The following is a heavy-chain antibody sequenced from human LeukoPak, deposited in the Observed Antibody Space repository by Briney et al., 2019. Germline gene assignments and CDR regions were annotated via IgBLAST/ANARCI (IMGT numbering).Heavy chain of an antibody. J-gene: IGHJ4*02. CDR3: ARGVVVTRRGPRYYFDY. Sequence: GGSLRLSCVASGFRYSHYGMNWVRQAPGKGLEWVSGITSDSRGIYYADSVKGRFTIYRDNSKMTLYLQMNSLRVEDTAVYYCARGVVVTRRGPRYYFDYWGQGTLVTVSS. CDR1: GFRYSHYG. V-gene: IGHV3-21*01. D-gene: IGHD4-23*01. CDR2: ITSDSRGI.